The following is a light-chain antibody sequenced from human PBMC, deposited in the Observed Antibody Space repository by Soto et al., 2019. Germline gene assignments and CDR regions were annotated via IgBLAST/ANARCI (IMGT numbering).Light chain of an antibody. CDR1: SSDVGSYNL. Sequence: QSVLTQPASVSGSPGQSITISCTGTSSDVGSYNLVSWYRQHPGKAPKLMIYEGSKRPSGVSNRFSGSKSGNTASLTISGLQAEDEADYYCCSYAGSSTPYVXGTGTKVT. J-gene: IGLJ1*01. V-gene: IGLV2-23*01. CDR2: EGS. CDR3: CSYAGSSTPYV.